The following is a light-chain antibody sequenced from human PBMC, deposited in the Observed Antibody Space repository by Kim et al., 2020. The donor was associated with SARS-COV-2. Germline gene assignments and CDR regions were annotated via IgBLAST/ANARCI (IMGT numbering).Light chain of an antibody. CDR2: CAS. J-gene: IGKJ1*01. CDR3: QQYNNWRT. V-gene: IGKV3-15*01. Sequence: SVSPGERATLSGRASQSVSSNLAWYQQKPGQAPRLLIYCASTRATGIPSRFSGSGSETEFTLTISSLQSEDFAVYYCQQYNNWRTFGQGTKVDIK. CDR1: QSVSSN.